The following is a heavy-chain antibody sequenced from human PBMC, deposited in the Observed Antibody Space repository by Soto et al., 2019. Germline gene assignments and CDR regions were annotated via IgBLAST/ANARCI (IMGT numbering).Heavy chain of an antibody. CDR3: ARDLDSSGYYRPTDY. CDR1: GYTFTSYG. Sequence: GASVKVSCKASGYTFTSYGISWVRQAPGQRLEWMGWISAYNGNTNYAQKLQGRVTMTTDTSTSTAYMELRSLRSDDTAVYYCARDLDSSGYYRPTDYWGQGTLVTVSS. J-gene: IGHJ4*02. D-gene: IGHD3-22*01. V-gene: IGHV1-18*01. CDR2: ISAYNGNT.